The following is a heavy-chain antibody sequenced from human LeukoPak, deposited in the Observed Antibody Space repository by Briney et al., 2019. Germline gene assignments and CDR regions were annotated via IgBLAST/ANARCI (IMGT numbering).Heavy chain of an antibody. CDR1: GYTFTGYY. V-gene: IGHV1-2*02. Sequence: ASVKVSCKASGYTFTGYYMHWVRQAPGQGLEWMGWINPNSGGTNYAQKFQGRVTMTRDTSISTVYMELSRLRSDDTAVYYCARGRTGTNYYYYYMDVWGKGTTVTVSS. J-gene: IGHJ6*03. CDR3: ARGRTGTNYYYYYMDV. CDR2: INPNSGGT. D-gene: IGHD1-1*01.